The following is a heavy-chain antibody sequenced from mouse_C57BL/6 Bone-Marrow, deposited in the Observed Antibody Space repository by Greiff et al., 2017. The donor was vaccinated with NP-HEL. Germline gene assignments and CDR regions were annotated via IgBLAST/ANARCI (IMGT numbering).Heavy chain of an antibody. CDR2: IDPENGDT. J-gene: IGHJ3*01. Sequence: EVQVVESGAELVRPGASVKLSCTASGFNIKDDYMHWVKQRPEQGLEWIGWIDPENGDTEYASKFQGKATITADTSSNTAYLQLSSLTSEDTAVYYCTTSDDPYWGQGTLVTVSA. V-gene: IGHV14-4*01. CDR3: TTSDDPY. CDR1: GFNIKDDY. D-gene: IGHD2-3*01.